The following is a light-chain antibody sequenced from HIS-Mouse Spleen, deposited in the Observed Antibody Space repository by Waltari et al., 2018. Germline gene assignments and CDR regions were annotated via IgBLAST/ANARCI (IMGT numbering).Light chain of an antibody. J-gene: IGLJ3*02. CDR3: CSYAGSSTWV. V-gene: IGLV2-23*01. Sequence: QSALTQPASVSGSPGQSITISCTGTRSHVASYHLVSWYQQHPGKAPKLMIYEGSKRPSGVSNRFSGSKSGNTASLTISGLQAEDEADYYCCSYAGSSTWVFGGGTKLTVL. CDR2: EGS. CDR1: RSHVASYHL.